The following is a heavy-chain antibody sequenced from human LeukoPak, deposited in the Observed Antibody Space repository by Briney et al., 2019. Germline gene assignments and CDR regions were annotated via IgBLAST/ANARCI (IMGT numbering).Heavy chain of an antibody. CDR1: GFTFSTYW. Sequence: GGSLRLSCAASGFTFSTYWMSWVRQAPGKGLEWVANIRPDGGDKYYVDSVKGRFTISRDNANNSLYLQMSSLRAEDTAVYYCARALYNVGWYPDYFDYWGQGTLVTVSS. V-gene: IGHV3-7*01. CDR2: IRPDGGDK. J-gene: IGHJ4*02. D-gene: IGHD6-19*01. CDR3: ARALYNVGWYPDYFDY.